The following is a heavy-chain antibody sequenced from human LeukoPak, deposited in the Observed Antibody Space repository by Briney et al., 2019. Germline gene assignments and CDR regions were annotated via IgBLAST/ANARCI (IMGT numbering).Heavy chain of an antibody. CDR2: VNQSGTT. CDR3: ARDYYGSGSYYNWFDP. CDR1: GGTLSGYY. D-gene: IGHD3-10*01. Sequence: SETLSLTCAVYGGTLSGYYWSWIREPPGKGLEWTGDVNQSGTTNYNPSLKSRAIISVDMSKNQVSLKLSSVTAADTAVYYCARDYYGSGSYYNWFDPWGQGTLVTVSS. J-gene: IGHJ5*02. V-gene: IGHV4-34*01.